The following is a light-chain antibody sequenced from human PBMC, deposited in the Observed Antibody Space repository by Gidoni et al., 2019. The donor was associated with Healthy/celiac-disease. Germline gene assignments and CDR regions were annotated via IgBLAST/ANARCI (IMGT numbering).Light chain of an antibody. J-gene: IGKJ2*01. CDR3: QQYGSSPLYT. CDR2: GAS. V-gene: IGKV3-20*01. Sequence: PGTLSLSPGERATLSCRASQSVSSSYLAWYQQKPGQAPRLLIYGASSRATGIPDRFSGSGSGTDFTLTISRLEPEDFAVYYCQQYGSSPLYTFGQGTKLEIK. CDR1: QSVSSSY.